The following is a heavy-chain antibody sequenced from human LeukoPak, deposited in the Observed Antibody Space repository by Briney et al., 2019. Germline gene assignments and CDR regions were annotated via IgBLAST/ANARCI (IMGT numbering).Heavy chain of an antibody. Sequence: GASVKVSCKASGYTFTSYDINWVRQATGQGLEWMGWMNPNSGNTGYAQKFQGRVTMTRNTSISTACMELSSLRSEDTAVYYCARVKMVRGALKNYYYYFGMDVWGQGTTVTVSS. J-gene: IGHJ6*02. CDR3: ARVKMVRGALKNYYYYFGMDV. CDR1: GYTFTSYD. CDR2: MNPNSGNT. V-gene: IGHV1-8*01. D-gene: IGHD3-10*01.